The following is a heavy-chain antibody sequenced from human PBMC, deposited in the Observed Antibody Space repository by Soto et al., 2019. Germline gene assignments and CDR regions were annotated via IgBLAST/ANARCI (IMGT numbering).Heavy chain of an antibody. CDR1: GYSFTSYW. D-gene: IGHD3-10*01. J-gene: IGHJ6*03. CDR2: IYPGDSDT. V-gene: IGHV5-51*01. CDR3: ARLWPGDYYYYYYMDV. Sequence: GGSLRLSCKGSGYSFTSYWIGWVRQMPGKGLEWMGIIYPGDSDTRYSPSFQGQVTISADKSISTAYLQWSSLKASDTAMYYCARLWPGDYYYYYYMDVWGKGTTVTVSS.